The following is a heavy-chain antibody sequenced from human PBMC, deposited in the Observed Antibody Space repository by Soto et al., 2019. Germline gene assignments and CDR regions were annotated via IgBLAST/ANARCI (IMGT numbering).Heavy chain of an antibody. Sequence: EVQLLESGGGLVQPGGSLRLSCAASGFTFSSYAMSWVRQAPGKGLEWVSAISGSGGSTYYADSVKGRFTISRDNSKNTLYLQMNSLRAEDTAVYYCAKDLHIVVVVAATKEGAFDIWGQGTMFTVSS. J-gene: IGHJ3*02. CDR1: GFTFSSYA. CDR3: AKDLHIVVVVAATKEGAFDI. CDR2: ISGSGGST. V-gene: IGHV3-23*01. D-gene: IGHD2-15*01.